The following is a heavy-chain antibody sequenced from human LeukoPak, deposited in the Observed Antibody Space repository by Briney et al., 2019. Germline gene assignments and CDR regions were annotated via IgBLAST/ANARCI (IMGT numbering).Heavy chain of an antibody. J-gene: IGHJ4*02. CDR1: GGSISSYY. CDR3: ARDWPRGCSGGSCYKPCNY. CDR2: IYTSGST. Sequence: SETLSLTCIVSGGSISSYYWSWIRQPAGKGLEWIGRIYTSGSTNYNPSLKSRVTMSVDTSKNQLSLKLSSVTAADTAVYYCARDWPRGCSGGSCYKPCNYWGQGTLVTVSS. V-gene: IGHV4-4*07. D-gene: IGHD2-15*01.